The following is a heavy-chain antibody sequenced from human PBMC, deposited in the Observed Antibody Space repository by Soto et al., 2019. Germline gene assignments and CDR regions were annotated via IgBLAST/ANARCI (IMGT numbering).Heavy chain of an antibody. V-gene: IGHV4-4*07. CDR3: VRDGSKSLRDWFDP. CDR1: GGSISKFY. J-gene: IGHJ5*02. CDR2: VYATGTT. Sequence: SETLSLTCNVSGGSISKFYWAWIRKTAGNGLEWMGRVYATGTTDYNPSLRSRVAMSVDISKKTFSLRLRSVTGADSGVYYCVRDGSKSLRDWFDPWGQGRLVTVSS.